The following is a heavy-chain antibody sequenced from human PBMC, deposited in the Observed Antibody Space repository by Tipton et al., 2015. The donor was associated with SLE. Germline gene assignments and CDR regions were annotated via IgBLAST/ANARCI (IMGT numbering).Heavy chain of an antibody. D-gene: IGHD2-8*01. CDR1: GGSFSGYY. CDR3: ARGVIFKGFDS. J-gene: IGHJ5*01. V-gene: IGHV4-59*10. CDR2: IYISGST. Sequence: TLSLTCAVYGGSFSGYYWSWIRQPAGKGLEWIGRIYISGSTSYNPSLRSRLTMSVDTSKNQFSLKMNSVTAADTAVYYCARGVIFKGFDSWGQGTLVTVSS.